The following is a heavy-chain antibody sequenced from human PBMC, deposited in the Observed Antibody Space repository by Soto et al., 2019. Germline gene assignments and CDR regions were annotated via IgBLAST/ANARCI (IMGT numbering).Heavy chain of an antibody. V-gene: IGHV4-59*12. CDR3: ARDRPYGYSYGFSDY. CDR1: GGSISSYY. J-gene: IGHJ4*02. D-gene: IGHD5-18*01. CDR2: IYYSGST. Sequence: PSETLSLTCTVSGGSISSYYWSWIRQPPVKGLEWIGYIYYSGSTNYNPSLKSRVTISVDTSKNQFSLKLSSVTAADTAVYYCARDRPYGYSYGFSDYWGQGTLVTVSS.